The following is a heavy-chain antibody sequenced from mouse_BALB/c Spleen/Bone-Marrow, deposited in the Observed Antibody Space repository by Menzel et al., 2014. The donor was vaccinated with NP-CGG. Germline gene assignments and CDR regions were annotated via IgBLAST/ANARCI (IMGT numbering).Heavy chain of an antibody. Sequence: LQQSGAELVKPGASVKLSCTASGFNIKDTYMHWVKQRPEQGLEWIGRIDPANGNTKYDPKFQGKATITADTSSNTAYLQLSSLTSEDTAVYYCANYYYGSSLFAYWGQGTLVTASA. CDR3: ANYYYGSSLFAY. CDR1: GFNIKDTY. D-gene: IGHD1-1*01. J-gene: IGHJ3*01. CDR2: IDPANGNT. V-gene: IGHV14-3*02.